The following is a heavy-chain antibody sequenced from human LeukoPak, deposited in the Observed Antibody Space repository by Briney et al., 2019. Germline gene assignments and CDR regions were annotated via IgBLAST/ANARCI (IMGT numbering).Heavy chain of an antibody. D-gene: IGHD1-26*01. Sequence: ASVKVSCKASGYTFTGYYMHWVRQAPGQGLEWMGWINPNSGGTNYAQKFQGRVTMTRDTSISTAYMELSRLRSDDTAVYYCARVKVGATYYHFDYWGQGTLVTVSS. V-gene: IGHV1-2*02. CDR2: INPNSGGT. J-gene: IGHJ4*02. CDR1: GYTFTGYY. CDR3: ARVKVGATYYHFDY.